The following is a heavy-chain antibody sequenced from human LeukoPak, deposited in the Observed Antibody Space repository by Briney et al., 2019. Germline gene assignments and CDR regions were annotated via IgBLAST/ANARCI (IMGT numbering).Heavy chain of an antibody. CDR1: GDAISTYD. V-gene: IGHV4-4*08. CDR2: ISNGRT. D-gene: IGHD3-10*01. Sequence: PSETLSLTCTVSGDAISTYDWNWIRQTPGKGLEWIGHISNGRTDYNPSLKSRVIISVDTSKNQISLRLTSVTAADTAVYYCARDKAHTYGYYFDPWGQGTQVLVSS. CDR3: ARDKAHTYGYYFDP. J-gene: IGHJ4*02.